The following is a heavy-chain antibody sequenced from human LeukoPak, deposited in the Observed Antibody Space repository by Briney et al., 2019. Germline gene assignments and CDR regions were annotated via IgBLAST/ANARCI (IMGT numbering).Heavy chain of an antibody. CDR2: IYYSGST. D-gene: IGHD4-17*01. CDR1: GGSISSGDYY. V-gene: IGHV4-30-4*01. Sequence: SETLSLTCTVSGGSISSGDYYWSWIRQPPGKGLEWIGYIYYSGSTYYNPSLKSRVTISVDTSKNQFSLKLSSVTAADTAVYYCARDAVDYCDPYWYFDLWGRGTLVTVSS. CDR3: ARDAVDYCDPYWYFDL. J-gene: IGHJ2*01.